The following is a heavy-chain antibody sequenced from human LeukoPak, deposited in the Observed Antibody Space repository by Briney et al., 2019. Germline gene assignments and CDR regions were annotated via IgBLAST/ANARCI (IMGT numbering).Heavy chain of an antibody. V-gene: IGHV4-61*01. J-gene: IGHJ6*04. CDR1: GGSVSSGSYY. Sequence: SETLSLTCTVSGGSVSSGSYYWSWIRQPPGKGLEWIGYIYYSGSTNYNPSLKSRVTISVDTSKNQFPLKLSSVTAADTAVYYCARALYGDLPHINYYYYGMDVWGKGTTVTVSS. CDR2: IYYSGST. D-gene: IGHD4-17*01. CDR3: ARALYGDLPHINYYYYGMDV.